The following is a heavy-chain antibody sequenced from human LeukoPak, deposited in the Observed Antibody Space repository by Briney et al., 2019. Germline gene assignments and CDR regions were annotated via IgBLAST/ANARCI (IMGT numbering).Heavy chain of an antibody. J-gene: IGHJ6*02. D-gene: IGHD3-16*02. CDR1: GFTVSSNY. V-gene: IGHV3-66*01. Sequence: PGGSLRLSCAASGFTVSSNYMSWVRQAPGKGLEWVSVIYSGGSTYYADSVKGRFTISRDNSKNTLYLQMNSLRAEDTAVYYCARDQSYRYNHYYFGMDVWGQGTTVTVSS. CDR2: IYSGGST. CDR3: ARDQSYRYNHYYFGMDV.